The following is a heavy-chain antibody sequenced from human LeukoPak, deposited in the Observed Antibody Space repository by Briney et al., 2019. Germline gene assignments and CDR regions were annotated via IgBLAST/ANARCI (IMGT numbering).Heavy chain of an antibody. D-gene: IGHD2-8*01. Sequence: PSETLSLTCTVSGGSISSYYWSWIRQPPGKGLEWIGSIYYSGSTYYNPSLKSRVTISVDTSKNQFSLNLTSVTAADTAVYYCSRENGAFSPFGYWGQGTLVTVLS. J-gene: IGHJ4*02. V-gene: IGHV4-39*07. CDR2: IYYSGST. CDR3: SRENGAFSPFGY. CDR1: GGSISSYY.